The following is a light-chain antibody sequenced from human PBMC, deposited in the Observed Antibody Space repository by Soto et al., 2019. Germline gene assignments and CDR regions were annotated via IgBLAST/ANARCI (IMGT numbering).Light chain of an antibody. CDR2: YDS. CDR3: QVWDTTTNHPV. Sequence: SYELIQPPSVSVAPGKTARITCGGNNIGSDSVNWYLQKPGQAPVLVIYYDSDRHAGIPERLSGSKSRNTATLTITGVDAGDEADYYCQVWDTTTNHPVFGTGTKLTVL. CDR1: NIGSDS. V-gene: IGLV3-21*04. J-gene: IGLJ1*01.